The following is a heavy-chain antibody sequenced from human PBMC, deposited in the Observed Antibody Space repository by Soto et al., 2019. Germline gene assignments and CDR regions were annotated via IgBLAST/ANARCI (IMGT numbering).Heavy chain of an antibody. CDR3: ARESVGATRVGFDY. CDR2: ISYDGSNK. J-gene: IGHJ4*02. CDR1: GFTFSSYA. D-gene: IGHD1-26*01. Sequence: GGSLRLSCAASGFTFSSYAMHWVRQAPGKGLEWVAVISYDGSNKYYADSVKGRFTISRDNSKNTLYLQMNSLRAEDTAVYYCARESVGATRVGFDYWGQGTLVTVSS. V-gene: IGHV3-30-3*01.